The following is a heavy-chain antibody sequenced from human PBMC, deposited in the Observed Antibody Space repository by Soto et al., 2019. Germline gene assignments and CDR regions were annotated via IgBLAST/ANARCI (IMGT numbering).Heavy chain of an antibody. CDR1: GFTFDDYT. V-gene: IGHV3-43*01. CDR3: AKDMGCSGGSCYYYYYGMDV. CDR2: ISWDGGST. J-gene: IGHJ6*02. D-gene: IGHD2-15*01. Sequence: GGSLRLSCAASGFTFDDYTMHWVRQAPGKGLEWVSLISWDGGSTYYADSVKGRFTISRDNSKNSLYLQMNSLRTEDTALYYCAKDMGCSGGSCYYYYYGMDVWGQGTTVTVSS.